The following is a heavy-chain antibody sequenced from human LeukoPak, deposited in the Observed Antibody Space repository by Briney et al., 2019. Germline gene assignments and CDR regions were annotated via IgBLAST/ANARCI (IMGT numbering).Heavy chain of an antibody. J-gene: IGHJ4*02. D-gene: IGHD3-10*01. V-gene: IGHV3-53*01. CDR3: ARGDFYGSGSPRKPLDY. CDR2: IYRGGGT. Sequence: GGSLRLSCAASGFIVSNNYMSWVRQGLGKGLEWVSIIYRGGGTYYADSVKGRFTISKDNSKNTLYLQMNSLRAEDTAVYYCARGDFYGSGSPRKPLDYWGQGTLVTVSS. CDR1: GFIVSNNY.